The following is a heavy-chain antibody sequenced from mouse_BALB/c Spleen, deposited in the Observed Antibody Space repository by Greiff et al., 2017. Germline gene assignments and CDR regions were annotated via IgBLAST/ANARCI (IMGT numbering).Heavy chain of an antibody. J-gene: IGHJ4*01. CDR2: IWSGGST. D-gene: IGHD1-1*01. CDR1: GFSLTSYG. Sequence: VKLVESGPGLVQPSQSLSITCTVSGFSLTSYGVHWVRQSPGKGLEWLGVIWSGGSTDYNAAFISRLSISKDNSKSQVFFKMNSLQANDTAIYYCARPNYGGNYAMDYWGQGTSVTVSS. V-gene: IGHV2-2*02. CDR3: ARPNYGGNYAMDY.